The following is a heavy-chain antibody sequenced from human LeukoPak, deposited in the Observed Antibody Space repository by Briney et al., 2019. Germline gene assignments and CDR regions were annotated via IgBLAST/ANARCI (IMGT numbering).Heavy chain of an antibody. Sequence: KASETLSLTCTVSGGSISSGDYYWSWIRQPPGKGLEWIGYIYYSGSTYYNPSLKSRVTISVDTSKNQFSLKLSSVTAADTAVYCCARDLHCSSTSCYTGSSFDIWGQGTMVTVSS. D-gene: IGHD2-2*02. CDR2: IYYSGST. CDR1: GGSISSGDYY. J-gene: IGHJ3*02. V-gene: IGHV4-30-4*08. CDR3: ARDLHCSSTSCYTGSSFDI.